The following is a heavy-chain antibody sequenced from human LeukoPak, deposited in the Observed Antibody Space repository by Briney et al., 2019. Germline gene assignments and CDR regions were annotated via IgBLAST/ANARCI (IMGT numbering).Heavy chain of an antibody. D-gene: IGHD1-1*01. CDR1: GGTFSSYA. CDR3: ASGRPTHDRHYFDY. J-gene: IGHJ4*02. CDR2: IIPIFGTA. V-gene: IGHV1-69*05. Sequence: GASVKVSCKASGGTFSSYAISWVRQAPGQGLEWMGGIIPIFGTANYAQKFQGRVTITTDESTSTAYMELSSMTSEDTAVYYCASGRPTHDRHYFDYWGQGTLVTVSS.